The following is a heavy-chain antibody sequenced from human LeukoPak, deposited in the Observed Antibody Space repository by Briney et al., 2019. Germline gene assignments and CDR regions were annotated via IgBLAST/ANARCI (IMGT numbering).Heavy chain of an antibody. D-gene: IGHD4-17*01. Sequence: SETLSLTCTVSGGSISSYYWGWIRQPPGKGLEWIGSIYYSGSTYYNPSLKSRVTISVDTSKNQFSLKLSSVTAADTAVYYCARGAYGELGVYYFDYWGQGTLVTVSS. CDR2: IYYSGST. CDR3: ARGAYGELGVYYFDY. J-gene: IGHJ4*02. V-gene: IGHV4-39*07. CDR1: GGSISSYY.